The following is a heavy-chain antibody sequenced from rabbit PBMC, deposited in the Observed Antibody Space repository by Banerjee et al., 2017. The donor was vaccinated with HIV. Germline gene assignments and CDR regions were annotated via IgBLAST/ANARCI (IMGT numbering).Heavy chain of an antibody. CDR2: INTSSGNT. CDR3: ARDLAAVIGWNFNL. J-gene: IGHJ4*01. V-gene: IGHV1S40*01. Sequence: QSLEESGGDLVKPGASLTLTCTASGIDFSSYYYMCWVRQAPGKGLEWIACINTSSGNTVYASWAKGRFTISRTSSTTVTLQMTSLTGADTATYFCARDLAAVIGWNFNLWGPGTLVTVS. D-gene: IGHD1-1*01. CDR1: GIDFSSYYY.